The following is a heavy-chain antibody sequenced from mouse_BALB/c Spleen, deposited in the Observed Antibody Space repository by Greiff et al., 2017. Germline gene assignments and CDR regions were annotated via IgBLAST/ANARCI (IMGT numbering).Heavy chain of an antibody. V-gene: IGHV5-9-4*01. CDR1: GFTFSSYA. J-gene: IGHJ4*01. D-gene: IGHD2-4*01. CDR3: ARSQGLREAMDY. Sequence: EVQGVESGGGLVKPGGSLKLSCAASGFTFSSYAMSWVRQSPEKRLEWVAEISSGGSYTYYPDTVTGRFTISRDNAKNTLYLEMSSLRSEDTAMYYCARSQGLREAMDYWGQGTSVTVSS. CDR2: ISSGGSYT.